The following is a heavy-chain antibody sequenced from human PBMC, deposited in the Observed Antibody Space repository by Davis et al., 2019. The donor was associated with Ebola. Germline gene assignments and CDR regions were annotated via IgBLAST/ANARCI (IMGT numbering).Heavy chain of an antibody. J-gene: IGHJ5*02. CDR2: IIPIFGTA. Sequence: SVKVSCKASGGTFSSYAISWVRQAPGQGLEWMGGIIPIFGTANYAQKFQGRVTITADESTSTAYMELSSLRSEDTAVYYCARSVETGTTFLNWFDPWGQGTLVTVSS. CDR3: ARSVETGTTFLNWFDP. V-gene: IGHV1-69*13. D-gene: IGHD1-1*01. CDR1: GGTFSSYA.